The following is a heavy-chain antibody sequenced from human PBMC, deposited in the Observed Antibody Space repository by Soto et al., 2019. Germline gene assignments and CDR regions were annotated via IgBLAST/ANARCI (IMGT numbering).Heavy chain of an antibody. J-gene: IGHJ6*02. CDR2: IIPIFGTA. Sequence: SVKVSCKASGGTFSSYAISWVRQAPGQGLEWMGGIIPIFGTANYAQKFQGRVTITADESTSTAYMELSSLRSEDTAVYYCARDETYCGGGEGCYYYGMDVWGQGTTVTVSS. D-gene: IGHD2-21*01. CDR1: GGTFSSYA. V-gene: IGHV1-69*13. CDR3: ARDETYCGGGEGCYYYGMDV.